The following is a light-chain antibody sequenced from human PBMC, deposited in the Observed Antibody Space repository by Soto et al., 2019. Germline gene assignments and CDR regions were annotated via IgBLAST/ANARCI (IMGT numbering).Light chain of an antibody. J-gene: IGLJ2*01. V-gene: IGLV1-44*01. CDR1: NSNIGSYT. Sequence: QSVLTQPPSASGTPGQRVTISCSGSNSNIGSYTVNWYQQVPGKAPKLLIYSSNLRPSGVPDRFSGSRSGNTASLTISGLQAEDEADYYCSSYRSGNTLVVFGGGTKLTVL. CDR3: SSYRSGNTLVV. CDR2: SSN.